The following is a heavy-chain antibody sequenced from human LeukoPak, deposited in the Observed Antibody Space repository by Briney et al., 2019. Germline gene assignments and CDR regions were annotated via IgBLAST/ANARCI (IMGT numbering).Heavy chain of an antibody. Sequence: GGSLRLSCAASGFTFSSYSMNWVRQAPGKGLEWVSSISSSSSYIYYADSVKGRFTISRDNAKNSLYLQMNSLRAEDTAVYYCARDRVGGSAFGIWGQGTMVTVSS. D-gene: IGHD3-3*01. CDR2: ISSSSSYI. J-gene: IGHJ3*02. CDR3: ARDRVGGSAFGI. CDR1: GFTFSSYS. V-gene: IGHV3-21*01.